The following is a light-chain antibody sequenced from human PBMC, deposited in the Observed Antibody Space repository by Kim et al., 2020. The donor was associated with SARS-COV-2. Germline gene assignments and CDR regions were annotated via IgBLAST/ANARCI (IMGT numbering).Light chain of an antibody. Sequence: DIQMTQSPSSLSASVGDRVTITCRASQSISSYLNWYQQKPGKAPKLLIYAASSLQSGVPSRFSGSGSGTDFTLTISSLQPEVFATYYCQQSYTTPPTFGQGTRLEIK. J-gene: IGKJ5*01. CDR2: AAS. V-gene: IGKV1-39*01. CDR3: QQSYTTPPT. CDR1: QSISSY.